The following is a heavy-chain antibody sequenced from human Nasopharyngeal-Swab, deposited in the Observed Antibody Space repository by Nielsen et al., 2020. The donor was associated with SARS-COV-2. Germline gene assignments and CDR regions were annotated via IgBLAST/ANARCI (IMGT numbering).Heavy chain of an antibody. CDR2: IYPGNSDT. CDR3: ARRAARDGYNYEVDP. Sequence: GGSLRLSCKTSGYNFANYWIGWVRQMPGKGLEWMGSIYPGNSDTRYSPAFHGRITMSADKSINTAYLQWTSLRASDTAVYFCARRAARDGYNYEVDPWGQGTLVTVSS. CDR1: GYNFANYW. J-gene: IGHJ5*02. V-gene: IGHV5-51*01. D-gene: IGHD5-24*01.